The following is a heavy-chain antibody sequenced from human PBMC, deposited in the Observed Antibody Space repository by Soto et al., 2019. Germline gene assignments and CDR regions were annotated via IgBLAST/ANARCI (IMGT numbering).Heavy chain of an antibody. J-gene: IGHJ5*01. CDR1: GYTFTSYY. D-gene: IGHD6-19*01. CDR3: ARAGSGWYDS. Sequence: ASVKVSCKASGYTFTSYYMHWVRQAPGQGLEWMGIINPSGGSTSYAQKFQGRFTISRDNAKNTLSLQMNSLRAEDTAVYYCARAGSGWYDSWGQGTLVTVSS. V-gene: IGHV1-46*01. CDR2: INPSGGST.